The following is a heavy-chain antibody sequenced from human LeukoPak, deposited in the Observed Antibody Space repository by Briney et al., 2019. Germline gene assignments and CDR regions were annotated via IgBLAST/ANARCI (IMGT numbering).Heavy chain of an antibody. D-gene: IGHD1-26*01. Sequence: ASVKVSCKASDYTFTSYGISWVRQAPGQGLEWLGWIYPHNGNTNYAQKLQDRVSMTTATSTSTAYMELRGLRSDDTAVYYCARSSTWEPFDYWGQGTLVTVSS. CDR1: DYTFTSYG. J-gene: IGHJ4*02. CDR2: IYPHNGNT. CDR3: ARSSTWEPFDY. V-gene: IGHV1-18*01.